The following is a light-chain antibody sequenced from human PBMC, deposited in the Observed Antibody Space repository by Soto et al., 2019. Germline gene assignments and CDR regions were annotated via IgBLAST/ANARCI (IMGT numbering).Light chain of an antibody. Sequence: IVLTQSPGTLSLSPGERATLSCRASQSVSSSYLAWYQQKPGQAPRLLIYGASSSATGIPDRLSGSGSGTDFTHTISRLEPEDFAVYYCQQYGSSPAWTFGQGTKVEIK. J-gene: IGKJ1*01. CDR1: QSVSSSY. CDR2: GAS. V-gene: IGKV3-20*01. CDR3: QQYGSSPAWT.